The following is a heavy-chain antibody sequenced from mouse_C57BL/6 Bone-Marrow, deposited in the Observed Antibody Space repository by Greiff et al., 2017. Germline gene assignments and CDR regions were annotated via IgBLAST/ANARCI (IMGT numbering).Heavy chain of an antibody. CDR3: ARDYGSSDG. Sequence: EVMLVESVAELVRPGASVKLSCTASGYNIKNTYMHWVKQRPEQGLEWIGRIDPANGTTKYAPKFPGKATITADTSSNTAYRQLSSLTSEDTAIYYCARDYGSSDGWGQGTTVTVSS. V-gene: IGHV14-3*01. J-gene: IGHJ4*01. D-gene: IGHD1-1*01. CDR2: IDPANGTT. CDR1: GYNIKNTY.